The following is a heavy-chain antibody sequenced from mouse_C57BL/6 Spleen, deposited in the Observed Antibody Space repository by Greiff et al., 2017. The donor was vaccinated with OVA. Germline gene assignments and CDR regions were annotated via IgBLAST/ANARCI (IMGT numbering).Heavy chain of an antibody. V-gene: IGHV6-3*01. J-gene: IGHJ1*03. CDR1: GFTFSNYW. Sequence: EVKVEESGGGLVQPGGSMKLSCVASGFTFSNYWMNWVRQSPEKGLEWVAQIRLKSDNYATHYAESVKGRFTISRDDSKSSVYLQMNNLRAEDTGIYYCTTGVWYFDVWGTGTTVTVSS. CDR2: IRLKSDNYAT. D-gene: IGHD4-1*01. CDR3: TTGVWYFDV.